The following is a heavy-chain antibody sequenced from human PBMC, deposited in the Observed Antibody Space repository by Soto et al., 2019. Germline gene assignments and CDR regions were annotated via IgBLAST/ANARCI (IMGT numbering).Heavy chain of an antibody. CDR1: GGSISGYY. J-gene: IGHJ3*01. V-gene: IGHV4-59*08. CDR3: ARSYDWAFHL. CDR2: VYYSGST. D-gene: IGHD3-16*01. Sequence: SETLSLTCTVSGGSISGYYWSWFRQPPGKGLEWIASVYYSGSTNYNPSLKSRVTISVDTSKTQFSLKLSSVTAADSAVYYCARSYDWAFHLWGHGTMVTVS.